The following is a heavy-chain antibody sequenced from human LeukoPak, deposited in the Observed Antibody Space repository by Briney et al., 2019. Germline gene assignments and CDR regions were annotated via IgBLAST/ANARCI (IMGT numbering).Heavy chain of an antibody. CDR3: VRWDCSTISCYFHHVGC. Sequence: GGSLRLSCAASGFTLSGHWMGWVRQAPGKGLEWVANIKQDGSEKYYVDSVRGRFTISRDNAKNSLYLQMSSLRVEDTAVYYCVRWDCSTISCYFHHVGCWGQGTLATVSS. V-gene: IGHV3-7*01. CDR2: IKQDGSEK. CDR1: GFTLSGHW. J-gene: IGHJ4*02. D-gene: IGHD2-2*01.